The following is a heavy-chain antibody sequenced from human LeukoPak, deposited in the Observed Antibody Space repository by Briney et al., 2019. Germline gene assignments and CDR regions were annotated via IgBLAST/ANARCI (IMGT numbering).Heavy chain of an antibody. CDR2: INHSGST. D-gene: IGHD2-2*01. CDR3: ATTVRSSNDY. Sequence: PSETLSLTCAVYGGSFSGYYWSWIRQPPGKGLEWIGEINHSGSTNYNPSLKCRVTISVDTSKNQFSLKLSSVTAADTAVYYCATTVRSSNDYWGQGTLVTVSS. CDR1: GGSFSGYY. V-gene: IGHV4-34*01. J-gene: IGHJ4*02.